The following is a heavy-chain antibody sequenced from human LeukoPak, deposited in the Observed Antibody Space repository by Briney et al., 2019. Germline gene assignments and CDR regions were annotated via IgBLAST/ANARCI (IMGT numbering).Heavy chain of an antibody. D-gene: IGHD3-9*01. CDR3: AKVARYFDWLLPPNYYYYGMDV. V-gene: IGHV3-23*01. CDR1: GFTVSSNY. Sequence: GGSLRLSCAASGFTVSSNYMSWVRQAPGKGLEWVSAISGSGGSTYYADSVKGRFTISRDNSKNTLYLQMNSLRAEDTAVYYCAKVARYFDWLLPPNYYYYGMDVWGQGTTVTVSS. J-gene: IGHJ6*02. CDR2: ISGSGGST.